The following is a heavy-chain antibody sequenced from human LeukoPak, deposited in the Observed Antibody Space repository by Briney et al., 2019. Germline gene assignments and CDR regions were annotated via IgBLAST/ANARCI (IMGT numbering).Heavy chain of an antibody. V-gene: IGHV1-69*05. Sequence: SVKVSCKASGGTFSSYAISWVRQAPGQGLEWMGGIIPIFGTANYAQKFQGRVTITTDESTSTAYMEPSSLRSEDTAVYYCARVDGGSKPYYYYMDVWGKGTTVTVSS. CDR2: IIPIFGTA. J-gene: IGHJ6*03. CDR3: ARVDGGSKPYYYYMDV. D-gene: IGHD1-26*01. CDR1: GGTFSSYA.